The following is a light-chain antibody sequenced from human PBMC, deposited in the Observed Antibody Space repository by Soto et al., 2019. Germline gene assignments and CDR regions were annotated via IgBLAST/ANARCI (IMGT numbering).Light chain of an antibody. Sequence: QSALTQAPSGSGSPGQSVTISCTGTYSDVGGSNYVSWYQQHPGKAPKLVIYEVIQRPSGVPDRFSGSRSGNTASLTVSRLQAEDEADYYCSSNVVGTNLKIFGGGTKVTVL. CDR3: SSNVVGTNLKI. CDR1: YSDVGGSNY. V-gene: IGLV2-8*01. CDR2: EVI. J-gene: IGLJ2*01.